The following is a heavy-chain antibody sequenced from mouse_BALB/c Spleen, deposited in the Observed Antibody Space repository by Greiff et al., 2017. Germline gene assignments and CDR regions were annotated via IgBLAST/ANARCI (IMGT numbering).Heavy chain of an antibody. D-gene: IGHD2-1*01. J-gene: IGHJ4*01. CDR2: ISNGGGST. CDR3: ARHGYYGNYCYAMDY. V-gene: IGHV5-12-2*01. CDR1: GFTFSSYT. Sequence: EVKLQESGGGLVQPGGSLKLSCAASGFTFSSYTMSWVRQTPEKRLEWVAYISNGGGSTYYPDTVKGRFTISRDNAKNTLYLQMSSLKSEDTAMYYCARHGYYGNYCYAMDYWGQGTSVTVSS.